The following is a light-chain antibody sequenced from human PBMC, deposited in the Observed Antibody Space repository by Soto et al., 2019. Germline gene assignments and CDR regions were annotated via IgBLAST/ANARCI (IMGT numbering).Light chain of an antibody. CDR2: DAS. V-gene: IGKV1-5*01. CDR1: ESISRW. Sequence: DIQMTQSPSTLSASVGDRVTITCRASESISRWLAWYQQKPGRAPKVLIYDASTLESGVPSRFSGSGSGTEFTLTITSLQPDDFATYYCQQYNSFEVHTFGQGTKLEIK. J-gene: IGKJ2*01. CDR3: QQYNSFEVHT.